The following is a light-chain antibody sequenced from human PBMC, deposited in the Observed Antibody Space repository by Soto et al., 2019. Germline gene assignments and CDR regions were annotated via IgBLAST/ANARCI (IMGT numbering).Light chain of an antibody. CDR3: QSYDSSNVV. V-gene: IGLV6-57*04. J-gene: IGLJ2*01. Sequence: FMLTQPHSVSESPGKTVTISCTRSSGSIASNYVQWYQQRPGSAPTTVIYEDNQRPSVVPDRFSGSIDSSSNSASLTISGLKTEDEADYYCQSYDSSNVVFGGGTKVTVL. CDR2: EDN. CDR1: SGSIASNY.